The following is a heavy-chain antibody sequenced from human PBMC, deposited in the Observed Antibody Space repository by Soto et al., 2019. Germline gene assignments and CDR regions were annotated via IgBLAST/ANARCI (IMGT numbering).Heavy chain of an antibody. Sequence: SETLSLTCTVSGGSISSGGYYWSWIRQHPGKGLEWIGYIYYSGSTYYNPSLKSRVTISVDTSKNQFSLRLSSVTAADTAVYYCARSIAATAGAFDIWGQGTMVTVSS. V-gene: IGHV4-31*03. CDR1: GGSISSGGYY. D-gene: IGHD6-6*01. CDR2: IYYSGST. J-gene: IGHJ3*02. CDR3: ARSIAATAGAFDI.